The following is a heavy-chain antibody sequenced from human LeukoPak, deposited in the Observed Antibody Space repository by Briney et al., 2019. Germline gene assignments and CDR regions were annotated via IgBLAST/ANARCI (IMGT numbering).Heavy chain of an antibody. V-gene: IGHV3-48*03. CDR1: GFTFSSYE. CDR2: ISSSGSTI. Sequence: GGSLRLSCAASGFTFSSYEMNWVRQAPGKGLEWVSYISSSGSTIYYADSVKGRFTISRDNAKNSLYLQMNSLRAEDTAVYYCARDRGSSSWFPMYYFDYWGQGTLVTVSS. D-gene: IGHD6-13*01. J-gene: IGHJ4*02. CDR3: ARDRGSSSWFPMYYFDY.